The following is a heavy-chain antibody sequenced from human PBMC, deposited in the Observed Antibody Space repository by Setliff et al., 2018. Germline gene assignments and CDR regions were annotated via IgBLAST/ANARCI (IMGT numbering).Heavy chain of an antibody. CDR3: ARSQYYYDSSGYYVYWFDP. J-gene: IGHJ5*02. D-gene: IGHD3-22*01. CDR1: GFSLSTSGMC. Sequence: PTQTLTLTCTFSGFSLSTSGMCVSWIRQPPGKALEWLARIDWDDDKYYSTSLKTRLTISKDTSKNQVVLTMTNMDPVDTATYYCARSQYYYDSSGYYVYWFDPWGQGTLVTVSS. V-gene: IGHV2-70*11. CDR2: IDWDDDK.